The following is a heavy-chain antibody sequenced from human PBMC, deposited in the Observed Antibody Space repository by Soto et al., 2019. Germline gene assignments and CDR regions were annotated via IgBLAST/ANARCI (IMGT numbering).Heavy chain of an antibody. CDR2: IIAGNGDT. V-gene: IGHV1-3*01. CDR3: ASNNLPLILWFGELLSGYYGMEV. Sequence: RASVKVSCKASGYTFSSYVIHWVRQAPGQRLEWMGWIIAGNGDTRYSQKFHDRVTISRDNSKNTLYLQMNSLRAEDTAVYYCASNNLPLILWFGELLSGYYGMEVWGQGTTVTVSS. D-gene: IGHD3-10*01. J-gene: IGHJ6*02. CDR1: GYTFSSYV.